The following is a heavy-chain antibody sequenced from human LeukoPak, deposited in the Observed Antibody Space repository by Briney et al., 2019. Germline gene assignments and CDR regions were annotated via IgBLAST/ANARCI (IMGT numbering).Heavy chain of an antibody. V-gene: IGHV3-64*01. CDR2: ISASGSST. CDR1: GFTFSNYA. D-gene: IGHD3-10*01. J-gene: IGHJ4*02. CDR3: ARSPTYFGSARYYFDS. Sequence: GGSLRLSCAASGFTFSNYAMHWVRQAPGKGLEYVSAISASGSSTYYANSVKGRFTFSRDNSKNTLYLQVGSLTVEDMAVYYCARSPTYFGSARYYFDSWGRGTLVTVSS.